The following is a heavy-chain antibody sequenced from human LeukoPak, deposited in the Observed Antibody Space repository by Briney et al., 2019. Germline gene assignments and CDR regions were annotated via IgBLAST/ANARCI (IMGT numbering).Heavy chain of an antibody. Sequence: ASVKVSCKASGYTFTGYYMHWVRQAPGHGLEWMGCINPNSGGTNYAQKFQGRVTMTRDTSISTAYMELSRLRSDDTAVYYCARSLGYCSSTSCSMTVWGQGTTVTVSS. CDR3: ARSLGYCSSTSCSMTV. CDR2: INPNSGGT. D-gene: IGHD2-2*01. V-gene: IGHV1-2*02. CDR1: GYTFTGYY. J-gene: IGHJ6*02.